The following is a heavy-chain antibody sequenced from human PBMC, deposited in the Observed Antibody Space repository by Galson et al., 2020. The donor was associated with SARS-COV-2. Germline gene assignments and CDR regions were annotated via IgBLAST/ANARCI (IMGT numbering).Heavy chain of an antibody. CDR3: ARGDDNDYFYY. CDR2: IYFSGNT. J-gene: IGHJ4*02. V-gene: IGHV4-31*03. CDR1: GGSVSSAGYL. D-gene: IGHD1-1*01. Sequence: ASETLSLTCTVSGGSVSSAGYLWTWIRQHPGKGLEWIGYIYFSGNTFYNPSLKSRLTISLDTSKNQFSLKLRSVTAADTAVYYCARGDDNDYFYYWGQGTLVIVSS.